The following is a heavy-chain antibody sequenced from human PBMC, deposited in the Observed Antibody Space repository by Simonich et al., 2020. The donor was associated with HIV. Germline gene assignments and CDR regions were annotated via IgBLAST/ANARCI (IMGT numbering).Heavy chain of an antibody. CDR1: GGSFRGYY. V-gene: IGHV4-34*01. CDR3: ARLTAGGLGEYFQH. D-gene: IGHD6-13*01. Sequence: QVQLQQWGAGLLKPSETLSLTCAVYGGSFRGYYWSWIRQRPGNGLEWIGEINHSGSTNSNPSLKSRVTISVDTSKNQFSLKLSSVTAADTAVYYCARLTAGGLGEYFQHWGQGTLVTVSS. J-gene: IGHJ1*01. CDR2: INHSGST.